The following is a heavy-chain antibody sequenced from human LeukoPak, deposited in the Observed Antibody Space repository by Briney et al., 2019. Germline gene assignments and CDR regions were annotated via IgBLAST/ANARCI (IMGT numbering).Heavy chain of an antibody. CDR3: ASSTYSSSRHFDY. V-gene: IGHV3-48*01. Sequence: AGGSLRLSCAAPGFIFSSYSMNWVRQAPGKGLEWVSYISSSSSTIYYADSVKGRFTISRDNAKNSLYLQMNSLRAEDTAVYYCASSTYSSSRHFDYWGQGTLVTVSS. J-gene: IGHJ4*02. D-gene: IGHD4-11*01. CDR1: GFIFSSYS. CDR2: ISSSSSTI.